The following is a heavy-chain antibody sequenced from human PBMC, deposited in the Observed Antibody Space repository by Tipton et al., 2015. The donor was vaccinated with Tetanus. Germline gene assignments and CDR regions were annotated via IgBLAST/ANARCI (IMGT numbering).Heavy chain of an antibody. J-gene: IGHJ3*02. CDR1: GLTVSSNY. D-gene: IGHD1-26*01. V-gene: IGHV3-53*01. CDR2: IYSGGST. CDR3: VREAPFSADAFDI. Sequence: SLRLSCAASGLTVSSNYMSWVRQAPGKGLEWVSVIYSGGSTYYADSVKGRFTISRDNSKNTLYLQMNSLRAEDTAVYYCVREAPFSADAFDIWGQGTMVTVSS.